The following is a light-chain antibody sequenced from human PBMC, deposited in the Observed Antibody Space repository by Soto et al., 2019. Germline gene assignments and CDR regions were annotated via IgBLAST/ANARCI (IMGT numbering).Light chain of an antibody. CDR1: QSVSSSY. J-gene: IGKJ4*01. CDR3: QQYGSSPLT. Sequence: EIVLTQSPGTLSLSPGERATLSCRASQSVSSSYLAWYQQKPGQAPRLLIYDASSRATGIPDSFSGSGSGTDFTLTISRLEPADFAVYYCQQYGSSPLTFGGGTKVDIK. CDR2: DAS. V-gene: IGKV3-20*01.